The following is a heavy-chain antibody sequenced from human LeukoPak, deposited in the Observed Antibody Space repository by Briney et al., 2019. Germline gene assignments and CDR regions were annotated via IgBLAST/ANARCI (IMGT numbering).Heavy chain of an antibody. CDR3: ARDRLRGASPSFYDY. CDR1: GYSISNGFX. D-gene: IGHD2-2*01. Sequence: PSETLSLTCAVSGYSISNGFXXXWIRHXPGXXXXXXXXIYXGGXXYXKTSLXTXXXXSXDTSKNQFSLKLSSVTAADPAVYYCARDRLRGASPSFYDYWGQGILVTVSS. V-gene: IGHV4-38-2*02. CDR2: IYXGGXX. J-gene: IGHJ4*02.